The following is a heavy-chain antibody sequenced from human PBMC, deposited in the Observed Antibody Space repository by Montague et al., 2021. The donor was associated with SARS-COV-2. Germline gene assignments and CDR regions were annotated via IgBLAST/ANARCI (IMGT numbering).Heavy chain of an antibody. CDR2: TYYRSKWYH. V-gene: IGHV6-1*01. Sequence: CAISGDSVSSNTATWNWIRQSPSRGLEWLGRTYYRSKWYHDYAIXLKSRITINPDTSKNQFSLQLSSAAPEDTAVFYCARTTTRMLYPENAFDIWGQGTMVTVSS. CDR1: GDSVSSNTAT. CDR3: ARTTTRMLYPENAFDI. D-gene: IGHD2-15*01. J-gene: IGHJ3*02.